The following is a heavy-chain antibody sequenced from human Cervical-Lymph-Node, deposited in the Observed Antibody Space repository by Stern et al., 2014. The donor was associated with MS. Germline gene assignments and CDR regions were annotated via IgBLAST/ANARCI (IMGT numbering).Heavy chain of an antibody. V-gene: IGHV1-24*01. Sequence: QVQLLQPWAEVKKPGASVTVSCNVSGNRLSEFAIHWVRQLPTSGLEWLGQFDPEDGETVYAQRLQGRLTMTEDTNTGTAYMTLTALTSDDTAVYYCATDRGVKWGPGTLVAVSS. D-gene: IGHD3-10*01. CDR1: GNRLSEFA. CDR3: ATDRGVK. CDR2: FDPEDGET. J-gene: IGHJ4*02.